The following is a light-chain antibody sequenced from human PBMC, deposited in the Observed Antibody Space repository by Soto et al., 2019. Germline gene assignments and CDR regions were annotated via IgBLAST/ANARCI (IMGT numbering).Light chain of an antibody. CDR2: EGT. J-gene: IGLJ3*02. CDR3: SSYTSSSTLV. V-gene: IGLV2-14*02. CDR1: STDVGSYNI. Sequence: QSALTQPASVSGSPGQSITISCTAASTDVGSYNIVSWYQQHPGKAPKLIIYEGTNRPSGVSSRFSGSKSGTTASLTISALQAEDEAEYYCSSYTSSSTLVFGGGTKLTVL.